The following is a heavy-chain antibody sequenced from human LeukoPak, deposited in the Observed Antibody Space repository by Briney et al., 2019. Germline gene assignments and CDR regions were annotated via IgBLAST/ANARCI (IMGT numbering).Heavy chain of an antibody. D-gene: IGHD4-23*01. CDR3: ARASGGNFRVKGQYYFDY. CDR2: IYYSGST. CDR1: GVSISSYY. Sequence: PSETLSLTCTVSGVSISSYYWSWIRQPPGKGLEWIGYIYYSGSTNYNPSLKRRVTISVDTSKNQFSLKLSSVTAADTAVYYCARASGGNFRVKGQYYFDYWGQGTLVTVSS. V-gene: IGHV4-59*01. J-gene: IGHJ4*02.